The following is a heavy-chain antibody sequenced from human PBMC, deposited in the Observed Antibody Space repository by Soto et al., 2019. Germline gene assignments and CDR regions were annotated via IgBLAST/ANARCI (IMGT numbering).Heavy chain of an antibody. CDR1: GFTFSSYA. V-gene: IGHV3-23*01. CDR3: ARRGSGSYYDY. Sequence: EVQLLESGGGLVQPGGSLRLSCAASGFTFSSYAMRWVRQAPVKGLEWVSAISGSGGSTYHADSVKGRFPISRDNSKTTLYLQMNSLRAEDTAVYSFARRGSGSYYDYWGQGTLVTVSS. J-gene: IGHJ4*02. CDR2: ISGSGGST. D-gene: IGHD1-26*01.